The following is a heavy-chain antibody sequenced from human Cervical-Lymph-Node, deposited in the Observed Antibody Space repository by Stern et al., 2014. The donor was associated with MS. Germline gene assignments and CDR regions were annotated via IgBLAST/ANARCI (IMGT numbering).Heavy chain of an antibody. CDR1: GYTFTDYS. Sequence: QVQLVQSGSELKKPGASGKISCKASGYTFTDYSINWVRQAPGQGLEWMGWVRNNTGNPTYAQDLTERFVFYFDNSLSTAYLQINSQKADDTAVYFCARPDSRVSSCLNSYYGMDVWGQGTTVTVS. CDR3: ARPDSRVSSCLNSYYGMDV. D-gene: IGHD6-6*01. CDR2: VRNNTGNP. V-gene: IGHV7-4-1*02. J-gene: IGHJ6*02.